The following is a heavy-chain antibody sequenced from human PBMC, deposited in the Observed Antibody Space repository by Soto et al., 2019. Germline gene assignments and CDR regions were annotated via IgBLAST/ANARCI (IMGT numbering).Heavy chain of an antibody. V-gene: IGHV4-61*01. J-gene: IGHJ6*02. CDR1: GGSVSSRRYY. CDR2: IYYSGST. D-gene: IGHD5-18*01. CDR3: ARPLYSYGPMDV. Sequence: SETLSLTCTVSGGSVSSRRYYSSWIRQPPGKGLEWIGYIYYSGSTNYNPSLKSRVTISVDTSKNQFSLKLSSVTAADTAVYYCARPLYSYGPMDVWGQGTTVTVSS.